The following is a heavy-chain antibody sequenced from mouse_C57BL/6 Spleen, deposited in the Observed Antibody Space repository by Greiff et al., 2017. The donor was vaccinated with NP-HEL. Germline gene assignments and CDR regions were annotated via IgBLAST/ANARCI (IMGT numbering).Heavy chain of an antibody. CDR1: GYTFTDYY. D-gene: IGHD2-4*01. V-gene: IGHV1-26*01. Sequence: VQLQQSGPELVKPGASVKISCKASGYTFTDYYMNWVKQSHGKSLEWIGDINPNNGGTSYNQKFKGKATLTVDKSSSTAYMELRSLTSEDSAVYYCASPLVYYDYDGYAMDYWGQGTSVTVSS. J-gene: IGHJ4*01. CDR3: ASPLVYYDYDGYAMDY. CDR2: INPNNGGT.